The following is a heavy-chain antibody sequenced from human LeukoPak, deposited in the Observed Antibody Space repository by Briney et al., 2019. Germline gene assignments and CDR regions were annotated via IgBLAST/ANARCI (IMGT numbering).Heavy chain of an antibody. Sequence: GGSLRRSCAASGFTFSSYSMNWVRQAPGKGLEWVSYISSSTIYYADSVKGRFTISRDNAKNSLYLQMNSLRSEDTAVYYCAREKWLRSYMDVGGKGTTVTVSS. J-gene: IGHJ6*03. V-gene: IGHV3-48*01. CDR1: GFTFSSYS. CDR2: ISSSTI. D-gene: IGHD5-12*01. CDR3: AREKWLRSYMDV.